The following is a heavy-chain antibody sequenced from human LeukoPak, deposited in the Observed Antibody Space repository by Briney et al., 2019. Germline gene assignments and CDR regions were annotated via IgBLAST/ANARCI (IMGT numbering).Heavy chain of an antibody. Sequence: SETLSLTCAVYGGSFSGYYWSWIRQPPGKGLEWIGEINHSGSTNYNPSLKSRVTISVDTSKNQFSLKLSSVTAADTAVYYCAREPQIVVVPAANWFDPWGRGTLVTVSS. D-gene: IGHD2-2*01. CDR1: GGSFSGYY. J-gene: IGHJ5*02. CDR3: AREPQIVVVPAANWFDP. CDR2: INHSGST. V-gene: IGHV4-34*01.